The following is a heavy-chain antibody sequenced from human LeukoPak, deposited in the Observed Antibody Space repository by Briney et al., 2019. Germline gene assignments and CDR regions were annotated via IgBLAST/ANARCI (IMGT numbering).Heavy chain of an antibody. Sequence: SETLSLTYTVSGGSISSYYWSWIRQPPGKGLEWIGYIYYTGSTDYNPSLKSRVAISVDTSKNQFSLKLSSVTAADTAVYYCARGSKAAPGTFDYWGQGTLVTVSS. CDR2: IYYTGST. V-gene: IGHV4-59*12. CDR1: GGSISSYY. D-gene: IGHD6-13*01. CDR3: ARGSKAAPGTFDY. J-gene: IGHJ4*02.